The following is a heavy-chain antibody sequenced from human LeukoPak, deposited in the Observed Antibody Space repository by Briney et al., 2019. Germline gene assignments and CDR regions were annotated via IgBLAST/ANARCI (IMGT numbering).Heavy chain of an antibody. V-gene: IGHV3-53*01. CDR1: GLTVSSNC. Sequence: GGSLRLSCAASGLTVSSNCMSWVRQAPGKGLGWVSLIYSGGSTYYTDSVKGRFTISRDNSKNTLYLQMNSLRAEDTAVYYCAKDLWAEFSYGQYYFDYWGQGTLVTVSS. J-gene: IGHJ4*02. CDR3: AKDLWAEFSYGQYYFDY. CDR2: IYSGGST. D-gene: IGHD5-18*01.